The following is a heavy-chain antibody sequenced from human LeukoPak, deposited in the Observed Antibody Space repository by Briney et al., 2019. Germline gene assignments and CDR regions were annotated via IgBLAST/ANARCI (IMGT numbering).Heavy chain of an antibody. CDR3: AKDRSGSSWYRNYYYYGMGI. V-gene: IGHV3-23*01. D-gene: IGHD6-13*01. CDR2: ISGRGGST. J-gene: IGHJ6*02. Sequence: PGGSLRLSCAASGFTFSSYAMSWVRQAPGKGLEWVSAISGRGGSTYYADSVKGRFTISRDNSKNTLHLQMNSLRADDTAVYYCAKDRSGSSWYRNYYYYGMGIWGQGTTVTVSS. CDR1: GFTFSSYA.